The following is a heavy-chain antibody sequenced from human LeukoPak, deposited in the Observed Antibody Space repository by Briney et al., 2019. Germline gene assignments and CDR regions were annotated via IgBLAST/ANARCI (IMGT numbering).Heavy chain of an antibody. CDR1: GFTFDDYA. D-gene: IGHD1-26*01. J-gene: IGHJ4*02. Sequence: GGSLRLSCAASGFTFDDYAMHWVRQAPGKGLEWVSGISWNSGSIGYADSVKGRFTISRDNAKNSLYAQMNSLRAEDTALYYCAKGSGSWELLAFDYWGQGSLVTVSS. CDR2: ISWNSGSI. CDR3: AKGSGSWELLAFDY. V-gene: IGHV3-9*01.